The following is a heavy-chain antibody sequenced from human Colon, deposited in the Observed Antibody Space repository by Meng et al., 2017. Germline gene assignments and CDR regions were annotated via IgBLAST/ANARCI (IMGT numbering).Heavy chain of an antibody. J-gene: IGHJ1*01. CDR2: ISYDGGLK. V-gene: IGHV3-30*03. D-gene: IGHD2-15*01. Sequence: LVQSGGGVVQPGDSLRLSCAASGFSFKTMVMHWVRQAPGEGPEWVSMISYDGGLKFYADSVRGRFTVSRNNSKSILYLHIDSLRHEDSGIYYCAENTPLRHWGQGTLVTVSS. CDR3: AENTPLRH. CDR1: GFSFKTMV.